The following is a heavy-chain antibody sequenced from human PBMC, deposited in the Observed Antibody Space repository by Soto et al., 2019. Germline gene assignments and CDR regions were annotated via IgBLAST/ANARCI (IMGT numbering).Heavy chain of an antibody. Sequence: ASVKVSCKASGYTFTSYGISWVRQAPGQGLEWMGWISAYNGNTNYAQKLQGRVTMTTDTSTSTAYMELRSLRSDDTAVYYCARDCRYSSGWYSDYYYYYGMDVWGQGTTVTVSS. V-gene: IGHV1-18*04. CDR3: ARDCRYSSGWYSDYYYYYGMDV. J-gene: IGHJ6*02. CDR1: GYTFTSYG. CDR2: ISAYNGNT. D-gene: IGHD6-19*01.